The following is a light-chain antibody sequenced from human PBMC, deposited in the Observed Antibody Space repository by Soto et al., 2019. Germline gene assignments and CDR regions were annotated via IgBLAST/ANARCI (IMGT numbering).Light chain of an antibody. CDR1: QSISSW. V-gene: IGKV1-5*01. CDR3: LQDSRLSIT. Sequence: IQMTHNPSTRSACGGDRVTITCRASQSISSWLAWYQQRPGKVPKLLIFGASSLASGVPPRFSGSGFGTYFTLTISSLQPEDFATYYCLQDSRLSITSGQRTRLEI. CDR2: GAS. J-gene: IGKJ5*01.